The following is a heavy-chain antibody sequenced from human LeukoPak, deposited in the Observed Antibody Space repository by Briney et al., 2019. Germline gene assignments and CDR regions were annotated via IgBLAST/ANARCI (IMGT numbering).Heavy chain of an antibody. D-gene: IGHD6-6*01. J-gene: IGHJ4*02. CDR3: ARLSTSSYYFDY. Sequence: SETLSLTCAVYGGSFSGYYWSWIRQPPGKGLEWIGYVYCSGSTNYNPSLKSRVTISVDTSKNQFSLKLSSVTVADTAVYFCARLSTSSYYFDYWGQGTLVTVSS. CDR2: VYCSGST. CDR1: GGSFSGYY. V-gene: IGHV4-59*08.